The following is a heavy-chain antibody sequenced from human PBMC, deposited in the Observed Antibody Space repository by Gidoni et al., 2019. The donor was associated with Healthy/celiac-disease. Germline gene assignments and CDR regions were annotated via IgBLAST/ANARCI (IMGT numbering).Heavy chain of an antibody. V-gene: IGHV5-10-1*03. Sequence: EVQLVQSGAEVKKPGESLRISCKGSGYSFTSYWISWVRQVPGKGLEWMGRSDPSDSYTNCSPSFQGHITISADKSISTAYLQWSSLKASDTAMYYCARRGYCIGGSCSVDDAFDIWGQGTMVTVSS. CDR1: GYSFTSYW. CDR3: ARRGYCIGGSCSVDDAFDI. J-gene: IGHJ3*02. D-gene: IGHD2-15*01. CDR2: SDPSDSYT.